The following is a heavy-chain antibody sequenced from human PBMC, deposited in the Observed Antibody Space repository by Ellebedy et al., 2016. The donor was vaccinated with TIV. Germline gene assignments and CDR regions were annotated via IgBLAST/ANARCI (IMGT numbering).Heavy chain of an antibody. CDR1: GFTFSSNW. CDR3: AKLGGLGIQGGSFEI. D-gene: IGHD7-27*01. CDR2: ISGSGGST. J-gene: IGHJ3*02. Sequence: GESLKISXVASGFTFSSNWMHWVRQAPVKGLVWVSAISGSGGSTYYVDSVKGRFTISRDNSKNTLYLQMNSLRAEDTAVYYCAKLGGLGIQGGSFEIWGQGTMVTVSS. V-gene: IGHV3-23*01.